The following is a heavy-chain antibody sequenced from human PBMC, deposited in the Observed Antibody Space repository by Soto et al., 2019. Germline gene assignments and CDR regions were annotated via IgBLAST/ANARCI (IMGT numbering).Heavy chain of an antibody. CDR1: GGSISTDYW. D-gene: IGHD3-16*01. CDR2: IHHSGST. V-gene: IGHV4-4*02. Sequence: EALSVTSAVSGGSISTDYWWCWVRQPPGKGLEWIGEIHHSGSTNYIQSLKSRVTMSLGKSNNQLSLKLSSVTAADTDVYHCARGFDYRWVYWGQGTLVTVSS. CDR3: ARGFDYRWVY. J-gene: IGHJ4*02.